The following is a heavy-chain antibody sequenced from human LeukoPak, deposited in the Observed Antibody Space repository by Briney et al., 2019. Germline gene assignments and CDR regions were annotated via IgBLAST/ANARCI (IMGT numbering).Heavy chain of an antibody. D-gene: IGHD5-24*01. Sequence: SETLSLTCTVSGDSISSSSYYWGWIRQPPGKGLEWIGSIYYSGSTYYNPSLKSRVTISVDTSKNQFSLKLSSVTAADTAVYYCARKEMATIDYWGQGTLVTVSS. V-gene: IGHV4-39*01. J-gene: IGHJ4*02. CDR1: GDSISSSSYY. CDR2: IYYSGST. CDR3: ARKEMATIDY.